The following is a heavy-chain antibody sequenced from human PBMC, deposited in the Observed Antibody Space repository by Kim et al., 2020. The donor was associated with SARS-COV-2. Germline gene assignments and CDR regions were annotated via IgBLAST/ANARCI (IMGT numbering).Heavy chain of an antibody. V-gene: IGHV3-11*04. J-gene: IGHJ6*02. CDR3: ARGLKLLVYYYGMDV. D-gene: IGHD1-26*01. Sequence: ADSVKGRFTISRDNAKNSLYLRMNSLRAEDTAVYYCARGLKLLVYYYGMDVWGQGTTVTVSS.